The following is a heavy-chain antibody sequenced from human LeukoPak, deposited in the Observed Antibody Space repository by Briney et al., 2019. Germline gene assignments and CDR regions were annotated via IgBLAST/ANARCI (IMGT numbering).Heavy chain of an antibody. V-gene: IGHV4-59*01. CDR1: GGSLSSYY. Sequence: PSETLSLTCTVSGGSLSSYYWSWIRQPPGKGLEWIGYIYYSGSTNYNPSLKSRVTISVDTSKNQFSLKLSSVTAADTAVYYCAREVGGGLVNYWGQGTLVTVSS. D-gene: IGHD1-26*01. CDR2: IYYSGST. CDR3: AREVGGGLVNY. J-gene: IGHJ4*02.